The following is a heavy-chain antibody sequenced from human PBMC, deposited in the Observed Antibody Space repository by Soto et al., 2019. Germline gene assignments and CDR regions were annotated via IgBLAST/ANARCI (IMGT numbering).Heavy chain of an antibody. V-gene: IGHV1-2*04. CDR1: GYTFTGYY. D-gene: IGHD6-19*01. CDR3: ARQSTRQWLAFDY. Sequence: QVQLVQSGAEVKKPGASVKVSCKASGYTFTGYYMHWVRQAPGQGLEWMGWINPNSGGTNYAQKFQGWVTMTRDTTISTAYMELSRLRTEDTAVYYCARQSTRQWLAFDYWGQGTLVTVSS. J-gene: IGHJ4*02. CDR2: INPNSGGT.